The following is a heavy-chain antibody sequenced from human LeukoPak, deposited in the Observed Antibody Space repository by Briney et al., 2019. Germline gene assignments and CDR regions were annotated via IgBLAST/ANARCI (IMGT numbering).Heavy chain of an antibody. V-gene: IGHV4-34*01. CDR2: INHSGST. CDR1: GGSFSGYY. D-gene: IGHD2-15*01. J-gene: IGHJ4*02. Sequence: SETLSLTCAVYGGSFSGYYWSWIRQPPGKGLEWIGEINHSGSTNYNPSLKSRVTISVDTSKNQFSLKLSSVTAADTAVYYCARGGWAALDYWGQGTLVTVSS. CDR3: ARGGWAALDY.